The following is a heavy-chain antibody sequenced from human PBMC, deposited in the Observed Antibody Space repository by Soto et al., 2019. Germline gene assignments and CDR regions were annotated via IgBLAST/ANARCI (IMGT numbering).Heavy chain of an antibody. CDR1: GGSFSGYY. Sequence: SETLSLTCAVYGGSFSGYYWSWIRQPPGKGLEWIGEINHSGSTNYNPSLKSRVTISVDTSKNQFSLKLSSVTAADTAVYYCARGPSGYDPQIDYWGQGTLVTVS. V-gene: IGHV4-34*01. CDR2: INHSGST. D-gene: IGHD5-12*01. CDR3: ARGPSGYDPQIDY. J-gene: IGHJ4*02.